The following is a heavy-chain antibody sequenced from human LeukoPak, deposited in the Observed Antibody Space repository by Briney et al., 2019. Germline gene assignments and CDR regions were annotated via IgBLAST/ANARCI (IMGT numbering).Heavy chain of an antibody. CDR2: IIPILGIA. D-gene: IGHD7-27*01. CDR3: AREGAGDGYYYGMDV. Sequence: SVKVSCKASGGTFSSYAISWVRQAPGQGLEWMGRIIPILGIANYAQKFQGRVTITADKSTSTAYMELSSLRSEDTAVYYCAREGAGDGYYYGMDVWGQGTTVTVSS. CDR1: GGTFSSYA. V-gene: IGHV1-69*04. J-gene: IGHJ6*02.